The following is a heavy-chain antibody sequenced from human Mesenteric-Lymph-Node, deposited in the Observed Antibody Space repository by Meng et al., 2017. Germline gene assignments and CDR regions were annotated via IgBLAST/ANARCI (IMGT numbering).Heavy chain of an antibody. Sequence: GESLKISCAASGFMISSNWIHWVRQVPRKGLEWVSRVDNDGSGTSYAESVKGRFTISRDNAKNMVYMQMNSLRAEDTAVYYCARDLDWNDVPAFDIWGQGTMVTVSS. V-gene: IGHV3-74*01. D-gene: IGHD1-1*01. CDR1: GFMISSNW. CDR2: VDNDGSGT. CDR3: ARDLDWNDVPAFDI. J-gene: IGHJ3*02.